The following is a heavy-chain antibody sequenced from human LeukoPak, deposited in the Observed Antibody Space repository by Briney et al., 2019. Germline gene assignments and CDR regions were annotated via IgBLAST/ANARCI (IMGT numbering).Heavy chain of an antibody. J-gene: IGHJ5*02. Sequence: GGTLRLSCAASGFTFRNHGMNWVRQAPGKGLEWVSGISPSGGGTYYADSVKGRFTISRDNAKNSLYLQMNSLRAEDTAVYYCARDRYGVAAGGNWFDPWGQGTLVTVAS. CDR2: ISPSGGGT. CDR1: GFTFRNHG. D-gene: IGHD6-13*01. V-gene: IGHV3-21*01. CDR3: ARDRYGVAAGGNWFDP.